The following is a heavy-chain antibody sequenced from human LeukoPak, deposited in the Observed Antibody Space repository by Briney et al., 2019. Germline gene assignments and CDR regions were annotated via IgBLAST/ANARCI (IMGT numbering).Heavy chain of an antibody. Sequence: SETLSLTCTVSGGSISSSSYYWGWIRQPPGKGLEWIGSIYYSGSTYYNPSLKSRVTISVDTSKNQFSLKLSSVTAADTAVYYCARARSSIWSPVYYFDYWGQGTLVTVSS. J-gene: IGHJ4*02. CDR2: IYYSGST. CDR1: GGSISSSSYY. D-gene: IGHD6-13*01. CDR3: ARARSSIWSPVYYFDY. V-gene: IGHV4-39*07.